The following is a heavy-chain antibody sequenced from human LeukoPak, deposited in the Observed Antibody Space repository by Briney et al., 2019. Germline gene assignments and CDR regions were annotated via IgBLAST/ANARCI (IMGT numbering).Heavy chain of an antibody. V-gene: IGHV3-23*01. Sequence: GGSLRLSCAASGFTFSSYVMNWVRQAPGKGLEWVSVIIGGGGSTYYAGSVKGRFTISRDNSKNTLFLQMNSLRAEDTAVYYCAKGGYCSSTSCYVGWFDPWGQGTLVTVSS. CDR1: GFTFSSYV. D-gene: IGHD2-2*01. J-gene: IGHJ5*02. CDR2: IIGGGGST. CDR3: AKGGYCSSTSCYVGWFDP.